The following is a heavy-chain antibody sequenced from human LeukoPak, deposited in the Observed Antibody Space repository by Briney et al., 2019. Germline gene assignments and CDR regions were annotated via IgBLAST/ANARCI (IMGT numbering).Heavy chain of an antibody. D-gene: IGHD6-19*01. CDR2: IYYTGRT. CDR1: GGSISSTTYY. CDR3: ATQVAGGPLDY. J-gene: IGHJ4*02. Sequence: PSETLSLTCAVSGGSISSTTYYWAWIRQPPGKGLEWIGSIYYTGRTHYIPSLKSRVTISLDTSKNQFSLSLSSVTAADTAVYYCATQVAGGPLDYWGQGTLVTASS. V-gene: IGHV4-39*01.